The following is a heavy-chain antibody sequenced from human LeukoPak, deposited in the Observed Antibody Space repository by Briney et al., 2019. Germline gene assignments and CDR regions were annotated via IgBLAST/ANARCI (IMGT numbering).Heavy chain of an antibody. CDR2: IKQDGSEK. D-gene: IGHD3-10*02. J-gene: IGHJ6*04. CDR1: GFPFRTYW. CDR3: AELGITMIGGV. V-gene: IGHV3-7*01. Sequence: GGSLRLSCAASGFPFRTYWMSWVRQAPGTGLEWVANIKQDGSEKYYVDSVKGRFTISRDNAKNSLYLQMNSLRAEDTAVYYCAELGITMIGGVWGKGTTVTISS.